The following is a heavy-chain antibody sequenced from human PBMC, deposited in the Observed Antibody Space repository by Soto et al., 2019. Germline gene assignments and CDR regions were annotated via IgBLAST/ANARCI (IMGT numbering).Heavy chain of an antibody. D-gene: IGHD2-2*01. Sequence: PGGSLRLSCAASGFTFSSYWMSWVRQAPGKGLEWVANIKQDGSEEYYVDSVKGRFTISRDNAENSLYLQMNSLRAEDTAVFYCASDAPDCSSTSCYVGYYYYYYMDVWGKGTTVTVSS. J-gene: IGHJ6*03. CDR1: GFTFSSYW. CDR2: IKQDGSEE. V-gene: IGHV3-7*01. CDR3: ASDAPDCSSTSCYVGYYYYYYMDV.